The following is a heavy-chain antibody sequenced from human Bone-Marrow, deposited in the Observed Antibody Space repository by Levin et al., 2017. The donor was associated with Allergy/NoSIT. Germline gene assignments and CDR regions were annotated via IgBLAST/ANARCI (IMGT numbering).Heavy chain of an antibody. CDR1: GFTFSDFG. CDR2: VWYDGTIT. Sequence: GGSLRLSCAASGFTFSDFGLHWVRQAPGKGLEWVAVVWYDGTITHYASSVQGRFTISRDNSKNTLFLQMNSLRAEDTAVYYCARDGGIAVTGTSGMDVWGQGTTVIVSS. CDR3: ARDGGIAVTGTSGMDV. D-gene: IGHD6-19*01. J-gene: IGHJ6*02. V-gene: IGHV3-33*01.